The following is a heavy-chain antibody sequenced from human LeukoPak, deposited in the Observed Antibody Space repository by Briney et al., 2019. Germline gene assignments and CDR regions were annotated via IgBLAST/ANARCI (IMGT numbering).Heavy chain of an antibody. CDR1: GASISSYY. CDR2: IFYSGST. CDR3: ASGPYPAAGTDHQFDY. J-gene: IGHJ4*02. Sequence: PSETLSLTCTVSGASISSYYWSWIRQPPGKRLEWIGYIFYSGSTLYNPSLQSRVTISVDTSKNQFSLKLTSVTVADTAVYYCASGPYPAAGTDHQFDYWGQGTLVTVSS. V-gene: IGHV4-59*01. D-gene: IGHD6-13*01.